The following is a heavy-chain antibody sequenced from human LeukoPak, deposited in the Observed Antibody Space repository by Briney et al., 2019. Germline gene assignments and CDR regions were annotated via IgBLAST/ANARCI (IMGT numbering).Heavy chain of an antibody. Sequence: GTSLRLSCAASGFTFTSYGMHWVRQAPGKGLEWVAVISYDGSNEYYADSVKGRFTISRDSSENTLYLQMNSLRVEDTAVYYCARVGYYSSGPFSYFDYWGQGTLVTVSS. CDR3: ARVGYYSSGPFSYFDY. J-gene: IGHJ4*02. V-gene: IGHV3-30*03. CDR1: GFTFTSYG. D-gene: IGHD3-10*01. CDR2: ISYDGSNE.